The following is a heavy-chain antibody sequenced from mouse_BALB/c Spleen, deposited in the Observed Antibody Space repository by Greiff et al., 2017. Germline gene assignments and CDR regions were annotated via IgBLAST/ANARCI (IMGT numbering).Heavy chain of an antibody. Sequence: EVQLQQSGTVLARPGASVTMSCKASGYTFTSYWMHWVKQRPGQGLEWIGAIYPGNSDTSYNQKFKGKAKLTAVTSTSTAYMELSSLTNEDSAVYYCTRDYYGTSRYFDVWGAGTTVTVSS. J-gene: IGHJ1*01. CDR2: IYPGNSDT. CDR3: TRDYYGTSRYFDV. D-gene: IGHD1-1*01. V-gene: IGHV1-5*01. CDR1: GYTFTSYW.